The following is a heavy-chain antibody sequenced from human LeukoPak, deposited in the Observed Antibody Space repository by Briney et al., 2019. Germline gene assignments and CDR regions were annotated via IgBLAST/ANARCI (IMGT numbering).Heavy chain of an antibody. CDR1: GGSISSYY. V-gene: IGHV4-59*12. CDR3: ASSAQVAAVPYHY. D-gene: IGHD1-26*01. CDR2: IYYSGST. J-gene: IGHJ4*02. Sequence: SETLSLTCTVSGGSISSYYWSWIRQPPGKGLEWIGYIYYSGSTNYNPSLKSRVTISVDTSKNQFSLKLSSVTAADTAVYYCASSAQVAAVPYHYWGQGTLVTVSS.